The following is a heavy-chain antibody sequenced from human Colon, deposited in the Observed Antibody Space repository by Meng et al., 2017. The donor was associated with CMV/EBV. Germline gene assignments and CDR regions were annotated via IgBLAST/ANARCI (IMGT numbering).Heavy chain of an antibody. CDR1: GYTFMSYY. Sequence: SGYTFMSYYMHWVRQAPGQGLEWMGIINPSGGSTTYAQKFQGRVTMTRDTSTSTVYMELSSLRSDDTAVYYCARALKVVVAAGTFDYWGQGTLVTVSS. J-gene: IGHJ4*02. D-gene: IGHD2-2*01. CDR3: ARALKVVVAAGTFDY. V-gene: IGHV1-46*01. CDR2: INPSGGST.